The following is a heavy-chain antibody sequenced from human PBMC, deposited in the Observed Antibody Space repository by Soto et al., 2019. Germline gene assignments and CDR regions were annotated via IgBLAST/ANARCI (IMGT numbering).Heavy chain of an antibody. J-gene: IGHJ4*02. CDR2: ISANNDHT. Sequence: QVQLGQSGAEVKKPGASVKVSCKASGYTLNTYGITWVRQAAGQGLEWMGWISANNDHTNYPQKLQGRATMTTDTSTTPASMELRSLTSDDPAVYYCARGTYFDYWGQGTLVTVSS. CDR3: ARGTYFDY. CDR1: GYTLNTYG. V-gene: IGHV1-18*01.